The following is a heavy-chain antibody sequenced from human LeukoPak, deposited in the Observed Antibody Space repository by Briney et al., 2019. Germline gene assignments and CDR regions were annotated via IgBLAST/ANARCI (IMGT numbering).Heavy chain of an antibody. CDR1: GGTFSSYA. Sequence: SVKVSCKASGGTFSSYAISWVRQAPGQGIEWKGGIIPIFGTANYAQKFQGRVTITTDESTSTAYMELSSLRSEDTAVYYCARAPYSSGWYGQYNWFDPWGQGTLVTVSS. CDR3: ARAPYSSGWYGQYNWFDP. D-gene: IGHD6-19*01. J-gene: IGHJ5*02. CDR2: IIPIFGTA. V-gene: IGHV1-69*05.